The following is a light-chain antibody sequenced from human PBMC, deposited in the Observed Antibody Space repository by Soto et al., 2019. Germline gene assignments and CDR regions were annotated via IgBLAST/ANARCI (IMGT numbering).Light chain of an antibody. V-gene: IGLV3-10*01. CDR1: ALPKKY. CDR2: EDS. J-gene: IGLJ3*02. CDR3: YSTDSSGNHWV. Sequence: SYELTQPPSVSVSPGQTARITCSGAALPKKYAYWYQQKSGQAPVLVIYEDSKRPSGIPERFSGSSSGTMATLTISGAQVEDEADYYCYSTDSSGNHWVFGGGTQLTVL.